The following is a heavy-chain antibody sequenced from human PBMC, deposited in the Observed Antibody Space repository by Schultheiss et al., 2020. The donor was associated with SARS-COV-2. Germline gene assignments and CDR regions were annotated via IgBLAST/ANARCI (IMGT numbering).Heavy chain of an antibody. Sequence: GSLRLSCTVSGGSISSSSYYWGWIRQPPGKGLEWIGSIYYSGSTYYNPSLKSRVTISVDTSKNQFSLKLSSVTAADTAVYYCARQITIILHYYDSSGYYHYFDYWGQGTLVTVSS. CDR2: IYYSGST. CDR1: GGSISSSSYY. J-gene: IGHJ4*02. V-gene: IGHV4-39*01. D-gene: IGHD3-22*01. CDR3: ARQITIILHYYDSSGYYHYFDY.